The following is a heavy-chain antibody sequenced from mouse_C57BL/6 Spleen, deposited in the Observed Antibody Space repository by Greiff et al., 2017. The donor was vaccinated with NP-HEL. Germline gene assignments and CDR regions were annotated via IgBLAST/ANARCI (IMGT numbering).Heavy chain of an antibody. D-gene: IGHD2-4*01. CDR2: IWSDGST. Sequence: VQLVESGPGLVAPSQSLSITCTVSGFSLTSYGVHWVRQPPGKGLEWLVVIWSDGSTTYNSALKSRLSISKDNSKSQVFLKMNSLQTDDTAMYYCARHDDYDDGYAMDYWGQGTSVTVSS. CDR3: ARHDDYDDGYAMDY. J-gene: IGHJ4*01. CDR1: GFSLTSYG. V-gene: IGHV2-6-1*01.